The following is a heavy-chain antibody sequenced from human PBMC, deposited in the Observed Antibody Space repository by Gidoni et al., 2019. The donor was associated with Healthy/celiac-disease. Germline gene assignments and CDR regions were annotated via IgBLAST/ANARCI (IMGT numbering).Heavy chain of an antibody. D-gene: IGHD2-15*01. CDR2: IYYSGST. V-gene: IGHV4-30-4*01. CDR3: ARQHGYCSGGSCAGRGFWFDP. Sequence: QVQLQESGPGLVKPSQTLSLTCTVSGGSISSGDSYWRWIRQPPGKGLEWIGYIYYSGSTYYNPSLKSRVTISVDTSKNQFSLKLSSVTAADTAVYYCARQHGYCSGGSCAGRGFWFDPWGQGTLVTVSS. J-gene: IGHJ5*02. CDR1: GGSISSGDSY.